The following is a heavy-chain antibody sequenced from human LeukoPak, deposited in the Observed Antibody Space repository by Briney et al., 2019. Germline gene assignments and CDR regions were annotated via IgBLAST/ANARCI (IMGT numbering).Heavy chain of an antibody. V-gene: IGHV3-21*01. D-gene: IGHD3-10*01. J-gene: IGHJ6*02. Sequence: PGGSLRLSCAASGFTFSSYSMNWVRQAPGKGLEWVSSISSSSSYIYYADSVKGRFTISRDNAKNSLYLQMNSLRAEDTAVYYCARDRPPIPPYYGSGQTTGSLYYYYYYGMDVWGQGTTVTVSS. CDR3: ARDRPPIPPYYGSGQTTGSLYYYYYYGMDV. CDR1: GFTFSSYS. CDR2: ISSSSSYI.